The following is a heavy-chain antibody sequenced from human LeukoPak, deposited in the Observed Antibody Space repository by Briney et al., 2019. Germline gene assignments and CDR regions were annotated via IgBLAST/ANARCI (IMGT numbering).Heavy chain of an antibody. CDR3: AGDRDYYDSSGLMV. D-gene: IGHD3-22*01. Sequence: GGSLRLSCAASGFTFSSYAMHWVRQAPGKGLEWVAVISYDGSNKYYADSVKGRFTISRDNSKNTLYLQMNSLRAEDTAVYFCAGDRDYYDSSGLMVWGQGTLVTVSS. V-gene: IGHV3-30-3*01. CDR2: ISYDGSNK. J-gene: IGHJ4*02. CDR1: GFTFSSYA.